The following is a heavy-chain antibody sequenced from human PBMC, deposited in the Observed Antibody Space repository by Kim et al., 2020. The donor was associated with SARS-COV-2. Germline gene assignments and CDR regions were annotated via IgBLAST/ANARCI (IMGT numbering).Heavy chain of an antibody. Sequence: SETLSLTCAVYGGSFSGYYWSWIRQPPGKGLEWIGEINHSGSTNYNPSLKSRVTISVDTSKNQFSLKLSSVTAADTAVYYCARRGNDYVWGSYRNGLPKPFDYWGQGTLVTVSS. J-gene: IGHJ4*02. V-gene: IGHV4-34*01. D-gene: IGHD3-16*02. CDR1: GGSFSGYY. CDR2: INHSGST. CDR3: ARRGNDYVWGSYRNGLPKPFDY.